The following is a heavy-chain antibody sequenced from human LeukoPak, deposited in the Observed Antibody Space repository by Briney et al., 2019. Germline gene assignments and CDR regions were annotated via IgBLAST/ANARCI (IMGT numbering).Heavy chain of an antibody. J-gene: IGHJ4*02. D-gene: IGHD5-18*01. CDR2: INTNDAYT. CDR1: GFTFSAYD. V-gene: IGHV3-23*01. Sequence: GWSLRLSFAGSGFTFSAYDMTWVRQAPGKGLEWVSRINTNDAYTYYAGSVKGRFTISRDNSRNTVYLQMNSLRAEDTAVYCCANDLGWIQLNLGRGKGNLVTVSS. CDR3: ANDLGWIQLNLG.